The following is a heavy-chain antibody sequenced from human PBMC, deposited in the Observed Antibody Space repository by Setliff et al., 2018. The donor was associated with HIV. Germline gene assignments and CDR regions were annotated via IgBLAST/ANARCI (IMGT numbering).Heavy chain of an antibody. V-gene: IGHV4-39*01. D-gene: IGHD5-12*01. CDR3: ARQGGYSGYGFYYYYYYMDV. CDR2: IYYNGNT. Sequence: SETLSLTCTVSGSSISSNYYWSWIRQPPGKGLEWIGSIYYNGNTYYNPSLKSRVTISVDTSKNQFSLKLSSVTAADTAVYYCARQGGYSGYGFYYYYYYMDVWGKGTTVTVPS. CDR1: GSSISSNYY. J-gene: IGHJ6*03.